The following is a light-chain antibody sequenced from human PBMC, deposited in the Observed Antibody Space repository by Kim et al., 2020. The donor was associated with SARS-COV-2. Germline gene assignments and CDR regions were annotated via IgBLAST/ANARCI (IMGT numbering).Light chain of an antibody. CDR2: DTS. Sequence: DVQLTQSPSSLSASIGDRVTISCRASQDIGNYLAWFQQKPGKAPNSLIYDTSTLQSGVPSRFSGSGSGTDFTLTISSLQSEDLGTYYCQQYNIYPRTFGQGTKVDIK. CDR1: QDIGNY. CDR3: QQYNIYPRT. J-gene: IGKJ2*01. V-gene: IGKV1-16*01.